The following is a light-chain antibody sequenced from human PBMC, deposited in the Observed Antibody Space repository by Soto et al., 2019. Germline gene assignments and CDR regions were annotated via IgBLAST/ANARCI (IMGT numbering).Light chain of an antibody. Sequence: QSVLTQPPSVSGAPGQSVTISCTGTSGNIGAGYDVHWYHQPPGSTPKLLIYNNDNRPSGVPDRFSGFKSGASASLTITGLQAEDEADYYCHAYDSRLGGARVFGGGTKRTVL. CDR3: HAYDSRLGGARV. CDR1: SGNIGAGYD. V-gene: IGLV1-40*01. J-gene: IGLJ2*01. CDR2: NND.